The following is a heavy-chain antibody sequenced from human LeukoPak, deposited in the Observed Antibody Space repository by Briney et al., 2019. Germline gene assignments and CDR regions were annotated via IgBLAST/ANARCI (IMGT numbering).Heavy chain of an antibody. V-gene: IGHV3-21*01. CDR1: GFTFSSYG. J-gene: IGHJ4*02. D-gene: IGHD1-26*01. CDR3: ASAVGATTRNY. Sequence: AGRSLRLSCAASGFTFSSYGMHWVRQAPGKGLEWVSSISSSSSYIYYADSVKGRFTISRDNAKNSLYLQMNSLRAEDTAVYYCASAVGATTRNYWGQGTLVTVSS. CDR2: ISSSSSYI.